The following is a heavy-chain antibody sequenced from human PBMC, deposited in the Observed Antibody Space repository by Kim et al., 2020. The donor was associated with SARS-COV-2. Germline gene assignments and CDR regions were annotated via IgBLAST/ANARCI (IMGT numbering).Heavy chain of an antibody. CDR3: ARGKSVALYYDFWSGYYGNNRFEP. CDR1: GGSFSGYY. CDR2: INHSGST. Sequence: SETLSLTCAVYGGSFSGYYWSWIRQPPGKGLEWIGEINHSGSTNYNPSLKSRVTISVDTSKNQFSLKLSSVTAADTAVYYCARGKSVALYYDFWSGYYGNNRFEPWGQGTLVTVSP. D-gene: IGHD3-3*01. V-gene: IGHV4-34*01. J-gene: IGHJ5*02.